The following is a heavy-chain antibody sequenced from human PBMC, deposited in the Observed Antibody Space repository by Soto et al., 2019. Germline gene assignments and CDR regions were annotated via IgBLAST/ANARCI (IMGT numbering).Heavy chain of an antibody. CDR1: GYTFISYG. CDR2: ISSYNGNT. D-gene: IGHD3-3*01. CDR3: ARHFTNLAMDGMDV. J-gene: IGHJ6*02. Sequence: ASVKVSCKASGYTFISYGLSWVRQAPGQGLEWMGWISSYNGNTNYAQKLQGRVTMTTDTSTRTTYMELRSLRLDDTAVYYCARHFTNLAMDGMDVWGQGTTVTVS. V-gene: IGHV1-18*04.